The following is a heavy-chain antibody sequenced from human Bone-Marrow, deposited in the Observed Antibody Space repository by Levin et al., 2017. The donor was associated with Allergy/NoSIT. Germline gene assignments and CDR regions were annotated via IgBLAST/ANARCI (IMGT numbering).Heavy chain of an antibody. CDR2: IYPGDSDT. Sequence: GESLKISCKGSGYSFTSYWIGWVRQMPGKGLEWMGIIYPGDSDTRYSPSFQGQVTISADKSISTAYLQWSSLKASDTAMYYCARRKYDDILTGPSQWGHDAFDIWGQGTMVTVSS. CDR3: ARRKYDDILTGPSQWGHDAFDI. J-gene: IGHJ3*02. D-gene: IGHD3-9*01. V-gene: IGHV5-51*01. CDR1: GYSFTSYW.